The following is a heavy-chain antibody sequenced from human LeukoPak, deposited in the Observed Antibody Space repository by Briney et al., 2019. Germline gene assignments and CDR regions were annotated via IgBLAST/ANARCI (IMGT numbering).Heavy chain of an antibody. CDR3: ARDGAAGDISYYDYYMDV. V-gene: IGHV3-53*01. CDR2: IYSSGTT. D-gene: IGHD3-10*01. CDR1: GINVSSNY. J-gene: IGHJ6*03. Sequence: GGSLRLSCAASGINVSSNYMSWVRHAPGKGLEWVSDIYSSGTTYYADSVRGRFSSSRDNFKNTVYLQINSLKAEDTAVYYCARDGAAGDISYYDYYMDVWGKGTTVTVSS.